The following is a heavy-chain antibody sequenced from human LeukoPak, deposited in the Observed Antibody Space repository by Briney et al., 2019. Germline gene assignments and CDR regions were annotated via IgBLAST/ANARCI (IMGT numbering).Heavy chain of an antibody. V-gene: IGHV4-39*07. D-gene: IGHD6-13*01. CDR3: ARDSSRIPDGFDY. Sequence: SETLSLTCTVSGGSISSSSYYWGWIRQPPGKGLEWIGSIYYSGSTYYNPSLKSRVTISVDTSKNQFSLKLSSVTAADTAVYYCARDSSRIPDGFDYWGQGTLVTVSS. CDR1: GGSISSSSYY. CDR2: IYYSGST. J-gene: IGHJ4*02.